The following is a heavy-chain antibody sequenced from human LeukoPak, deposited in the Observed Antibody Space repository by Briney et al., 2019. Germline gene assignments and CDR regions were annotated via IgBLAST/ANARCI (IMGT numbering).Heavy chain of an antibody. CDR1: GYTFTSYD. CDR2: MNPNSGNT. D-gene: IGHD5-12*01. J-gene: IGHJ6*02. V-gene: IGHV1-8*01. CDR3: ARGMWLPEYYYYYYGMDV. Sequence: ASVKVSCKASGYTFTSYDINWVRQATGQGLEWMGWMNPNSGNTGYAQKFQGRVTMTRNTSISTAYMELSSLRSEGTAVYYCARGMWLPEYYYYYYGMDVWGQGTTVTVSS.